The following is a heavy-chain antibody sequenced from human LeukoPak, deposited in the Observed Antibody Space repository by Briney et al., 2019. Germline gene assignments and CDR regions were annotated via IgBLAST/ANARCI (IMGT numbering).Heavy chain of an antibody. V-gene: IGHV3-7*05. J-gene: IGHJ4*02. Sequence: GGSLRLSCAASGFTFSRYWMSWVRQAPGKGLEWVANIKPDGSEKYYVDSVKGRFTISRDNAKNSLYLQMNSLRAEDTAVYYCARDNSGSDPEHLARWGQGTLVIVSS. D-gene: IGHD5-12*01. CDR1: GFTFSRYW. CDR3: ARDNSGSDPEHLAR. CDR2: IKPDGSEK.